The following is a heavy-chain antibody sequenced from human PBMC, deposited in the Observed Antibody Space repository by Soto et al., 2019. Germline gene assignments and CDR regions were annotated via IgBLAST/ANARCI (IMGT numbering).Heavy chain of an antibody. CDR1: GGSISSGGYY. J-gene: IGHJ6*02. Sequence: SETLSLTCTVSGGSISSGGYYWSWIRQHPGKGLEWIGYIYYSGSTNYNPSLKSRVTISVDTSKNQFSLKLSSVTAADTAVYYCARDGYSSGWYSVQGYYYGMDVWGQGTTVTVSS. CDR3: ARDGYSSGWYSVQGYYYGMDV. D-gene: IGHD6-19*01. V-gene: IGHV4-61*08. CDR2: IYYSGST.